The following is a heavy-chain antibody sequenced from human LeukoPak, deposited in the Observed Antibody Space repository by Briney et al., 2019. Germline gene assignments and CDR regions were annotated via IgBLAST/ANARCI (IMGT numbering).Heavy chain of an antibody. CDR2: IYSGGAT. D-gene: IGHD3-22*01. J-gene: IGHJ6*03. V-gene: IGHV3-53*01. Sequence: GGSLRLSCAASGFTVSSNYMSWVRQAPGKGLEWVSGIYSGGATYYADSVTGGFTISRDNAKNSLYLQMNSLRAEDTAVYYCARAQSTMIVVGPYYMDVWGKGSTVTVSS. CDR1: GFTVSSNY. CDR3: ARAQSTMIVVGPYYMDV.